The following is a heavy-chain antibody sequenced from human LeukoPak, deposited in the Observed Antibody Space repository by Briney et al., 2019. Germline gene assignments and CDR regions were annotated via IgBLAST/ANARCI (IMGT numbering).Heavy chain of an antibody. CDR2: IIPILGIA. J-gene: IGHJ4*02. D-gene: IGHD5-24*01. CDR1: VGTFSSYA. Sequence: SVKVSCKASVGTFSSYAISWGRRSPGHRVEWWGRIIPILGIANYAQKFQGRVTITADKSTRTAYMELSSLRSEDTALYYCSRLGNDGYHDYWGQGTLVTVSS. CDR3: SRLGNDGYHDY. V-gene: IGHV1-69*04.